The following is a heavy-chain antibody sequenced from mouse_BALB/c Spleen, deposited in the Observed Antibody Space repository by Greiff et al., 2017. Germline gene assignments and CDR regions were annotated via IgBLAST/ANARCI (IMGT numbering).Heavy chain of an antibody. CDR3: TRLGTATFTY. D-gene: IGHD1-2*01. Sequence: EVKVEESGGGLVQPGGSMKLSCVASGFTFSNYWMNWVRQSPEKGLEWVAEIRLKSNNYATHYAESVKGRFTISRDDSKSSVYLQMNNLRAEDTGMYYCTRLGTATFTYWGQGTTLTVSS. V-gene: IGHV6-6*02. J-gene: IGHJ2*01. CDR1: GFTFSNYW. CDR2: IRLKSNNYAT.